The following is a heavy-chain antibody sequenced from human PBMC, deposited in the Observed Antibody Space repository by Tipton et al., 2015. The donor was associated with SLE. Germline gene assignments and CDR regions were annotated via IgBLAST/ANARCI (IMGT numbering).Heavy chain of an antibody. V-gene: IGHV4-61*08. D-gene: IGHD3-3*01. Sequence: TLSLTCTVSGGSVSSSGYSWSWIRQPPGKGLQWIGYISYSGSTNYNPSLKSRVTISVDTSKNQFSLKLSSVTAADTAVYYCARDSRSTYYDFWSGYYHFDYWGQGTLVTVSS. CDR1: GGSVSSSGYS. CDR2: ISYSGST. CDR3: ARDSRSTYYDFWSGYYHFDY. J-gene: IGHJ4*02.